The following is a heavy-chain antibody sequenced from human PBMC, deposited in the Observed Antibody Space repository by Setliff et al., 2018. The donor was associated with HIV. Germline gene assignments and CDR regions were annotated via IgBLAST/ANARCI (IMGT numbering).Heavy chain of an antibody. Sequence: RASVKVSCKASGYTFTSYAMHWVRQAPGQRLEWMGWINAGNGNTKYSQKFQGRVTITRDTYASTAYMELSSLRSEDTAVYYCARGFSVYSSSDPLLNWFDPWGQGTLVTVSS. V-gene: IGHV1-3*01. D-gene: IGHD6-6*01. CDR2: INAGNGNT. CDR1: GYTFTSYA. J-gene: IGHJ5*02. CDR3: ARGFSVYSSSDPLLNWFDP.